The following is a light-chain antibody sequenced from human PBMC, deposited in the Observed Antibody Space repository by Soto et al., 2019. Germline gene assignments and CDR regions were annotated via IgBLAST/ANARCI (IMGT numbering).Light chain of an antibody. V-gene: IGLV2-23*02. CDR2: EVS. CDR1: SSDVGSHNL. Sequence: QSALTQPASVSGSPGQSITISCTGTSSDVGSHNLVSWYQLHPGQAPKLMIYEVSKRPLGVSTRFSASKSGNTASLTISRLQAEDEADYYCCSYGGSRAVFGGGTQLTVL. J-gene: IGLJ7*01. CDR3: CSYGGSRAV.